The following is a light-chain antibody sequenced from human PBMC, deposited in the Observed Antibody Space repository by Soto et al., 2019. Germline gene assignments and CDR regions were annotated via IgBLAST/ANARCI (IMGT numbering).Light chain of an antibody. CDR1: QSVSSY. CDR2: DAS. V-gene: IGKV3-11*01. J-gene: IGKJ4*01. Sequence: EIVLTQSPATLSVSTGDRATLSCRASQSVSSYLNWYQQKPGQAPRLLIYDASTMATGIPARFSGSGSGTDFTLTISSLEPEDFAIYFCHQSSNWPLTFGGGTKVEIK. CDR3: HQSSNWPLT.